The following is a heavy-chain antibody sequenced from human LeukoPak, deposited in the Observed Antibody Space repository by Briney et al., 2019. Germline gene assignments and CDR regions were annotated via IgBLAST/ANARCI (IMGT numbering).Heavy chain of an antibody. J-gene: IGHJ4*02. CDR2: ISGSGGST. CDR1: GFTFSSYA. V-gene: IGHV3-23*01. CDR3: AKDGDSRGWYGGY. Sequence: GGSLRLSCAASGFTFSSYAMSWVRQAPGKGLEWVSAISGSGGSTYYADSVKGRLTISRDNSKNTLYLQMNSLRAEDTAVYYCAKDGDSRGWYGGYWGQGTLVTVSS. D-gene: IGHD6-19*01.